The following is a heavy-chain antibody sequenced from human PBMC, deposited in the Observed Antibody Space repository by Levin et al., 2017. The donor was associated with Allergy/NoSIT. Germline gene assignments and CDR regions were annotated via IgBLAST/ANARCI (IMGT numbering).Heavy chain of an antibody. Sequence: SETLSLTCTVSGGSISSGSYYWSWIRQPAGKGLEWIGRIYTSGSTNYNPSLKSRVTISVDTSKNQFSLKLSSVTAADTAVYYCARVPDRYMVRGARTKADAFDIWGQGTMVTVSS. D-gene: IGHD3-10*01. CDR1: GGSISSGSYY. V-gene: IGHV4-61*02. J-gene: IGHJ3*02. CDR2: IYTSGST. CDR3: ARVPDRYMVRGARTKADAFDI.